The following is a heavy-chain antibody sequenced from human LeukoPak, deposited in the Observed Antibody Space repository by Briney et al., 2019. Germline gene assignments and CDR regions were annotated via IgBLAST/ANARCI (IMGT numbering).Heavy chain of an antibody. CDR1: GGSFSGYY. Sequence: SETLSLTCAVYGGSFSGYYWSWIRQPPGKGLEWIGEMYLSGTTHSNPSVKSRVTISIDKSKNQFSLKLSSVTAADTAVYYCARYGDYEGGYFDYWGQGALVTVSS. V-gene: IGHV4-34*01. J-gene: IGHJ4*02. CDR2: MYLSGTT. D-gene: IGHD4-17*01. CDR3: ARYGDYEGGYFDY.